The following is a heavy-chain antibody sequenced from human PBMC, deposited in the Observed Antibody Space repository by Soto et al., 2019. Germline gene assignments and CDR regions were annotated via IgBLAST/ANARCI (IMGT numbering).Heavy chain of an antibody. Sequence: PGGSLRLSCAASGFTFSSYWMSWVRQAPGKGLEWVANIKQDGSEKYYVDSVKGRFTISRDNAKNSLYLQMNSLRAEDTAVYYCARDLGSRYYYYGMDVWGQGTTVTVSS. CDR3: ARDLGSRYYYYGMDV. CDR1: GFTFSSYW. CDR2: IKQDGSEK. J-gene: IGHJ6*02. V-gene: IGHV3-7*04. D-gene: IGHD2-15*01.